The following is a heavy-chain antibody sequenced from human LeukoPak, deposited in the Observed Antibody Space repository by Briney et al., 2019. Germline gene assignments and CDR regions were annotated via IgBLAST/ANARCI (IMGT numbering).Heavy chain of an antibody. CDR2: IYYSGST. J-gene: IGHJ3*02. D-gene: IGHD1-26*01. CDR3: ITDSGPKEPDAFDI. V-gene: IGHV4-39*07. Sequence: SETLSLTCTVSGGSISSSSYYWGWIRQPPGKGLEWIGSIYYSGSTYYNPSLKSRDTISVDTSKNQFSLKLSSVTAADTAVYYCITDSGPKEPDAFDIWGQGTMVTVSS. CDR1: GGSISSSSYY.